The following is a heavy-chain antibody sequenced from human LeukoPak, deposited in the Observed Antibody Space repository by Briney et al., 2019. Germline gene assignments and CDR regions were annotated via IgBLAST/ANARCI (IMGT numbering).Heavy chain of an antibody. Sequence: SQTLSLTCTVSGGSISSGGYYWSWIRQHPGKGLEWIGYIYNSGSAHYNPSLKSRVSISVDTSKNQFSLKLSSVTAADTAVYYCARDLAGIRDWGQGTLVTVSS. J-gene: IGHJ4*02. CDR1: GGSISSGGYY. D-gene: IGHD6-13*01. CDR3: ARDLAGIRD. V-gene: IGHV4-31*03. CDR2: IYNSGSA.